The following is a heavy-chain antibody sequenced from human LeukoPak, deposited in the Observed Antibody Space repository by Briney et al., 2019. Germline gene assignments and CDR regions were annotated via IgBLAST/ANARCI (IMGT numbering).Heavy chain of an antibody. D-gene: IGHD1-26*01. Sequence: ASVKVSCKASGYIFNSYGISWVRQAPGQGLEWRVWNSAFNGNTNYAQKFQGRVTMTTGTSTNTAYMELRSLSSDDTAVYFCARDPVGANGVFDYWGQGTLVTVSS. CDR2: NSAFNGNT. J-gene: IGHJ4*02. V-gene: IGHV1-18*01. CDR3: ARDPVGANGVFDY. CDR1: GYIFNSYG.